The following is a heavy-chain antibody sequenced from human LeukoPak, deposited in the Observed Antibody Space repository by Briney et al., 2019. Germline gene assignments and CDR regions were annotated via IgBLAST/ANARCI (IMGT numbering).Heavy chain of an antibody. Sequence: ASVKVSCKASGYTFTSYDINWVRQATGQGLEWMGWMNPNSGNTGYAQKFQGRVTMTRNTSISTAYMELSSLRSEDTAVYYCARGLHPYDILTGYPLNWFDPWGQGTLVTVSS. CDR1: GYTFTSYD. CDR2: MNPNSGNT. V-gene: IGHV1-8*01. J-gene: IGHJ5*02. CDR3: ARGLHPYDILTGYPLNWFDP. D-gene: IGHD3-9*01.